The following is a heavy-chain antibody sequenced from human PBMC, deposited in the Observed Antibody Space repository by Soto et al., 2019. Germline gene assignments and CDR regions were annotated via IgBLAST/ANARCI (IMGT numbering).Heavy chain of an antibody. CDR1: GYTFTSYG. J-gene: IGHJ6*03. CDR2: ISAYNGNT. Sequence: ASVNVSCKASGYTFTSYGISWVRQAPGQGLEWMGWISAYNGNTNYAQKLQGRVTMTTDTSTSTAYMELRSLRSDDTAVYYCARDVSPVTIFGLVIIECYYCDFLAVPRKGTSVTVSS. D-gene: IGHD3-3*01. V-gene: IGHV1-18*01. CDR3: ARDVSPVTIFGLVIIECYYCDFLAV.